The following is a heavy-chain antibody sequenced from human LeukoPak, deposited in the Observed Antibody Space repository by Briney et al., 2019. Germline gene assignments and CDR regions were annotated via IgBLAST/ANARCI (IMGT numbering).Heavy chain of an antibody. J-gene: IGHJ3*02. CDR1: GFIFSNYG. CDR3: VKIGYCSSASCLGDTFEI. D-gene: IGHD2-2*01. CDR2: IRYDGSNK. V-gene: IGHV3-30*02. Sequence: GGSLRLSXAASGFIFSNYGMHWARQAPGKGLEWVAFIRYDGSNKYYVDSVKGRFIISRDNSKNTLYLQMNSLRPDDTAVYYCVKIGYCSSASCLGDTFEIWGRGTMVTVSS.